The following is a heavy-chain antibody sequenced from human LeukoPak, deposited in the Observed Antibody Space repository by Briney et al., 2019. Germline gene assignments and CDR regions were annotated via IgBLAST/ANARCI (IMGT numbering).Heavy chain of an antibody. D-gene: IGHD2-15*01. J-gene: IGHJ4*01. CDR3: ARVGLFGVAAHPTPPLN. V-gene: IGHV1-18*01. CDR2: ISAYNGNT. Sequence: GASVKVSCKASGYTFTSYGISWVRQAPGQGVEWMGWISAYNGNTNYAQKLQGRVTMTTDTSTSTAYMELRSLRSDDTAVYYCARVGLFGVAAHPTPPLNWGQGTLVTASS. CDR1: GYTFTSYG.